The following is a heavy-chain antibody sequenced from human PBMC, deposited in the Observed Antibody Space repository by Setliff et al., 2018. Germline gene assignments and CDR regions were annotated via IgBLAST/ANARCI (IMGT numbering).Heavy chain of an antibody. CDR3: ARMSGFLYMDV. Sequence: PSETLSLTCTVSDDSISSRHYHWTWIRQSPEKGLEWIGEINHRGSTNYNPSLKGRATLSIDASKRQFSLKLTSVTAADTAVYYCARMSGFLYMDVWGKGTTVTVSS. D-gene: IGHD3-3*01. CDR1: DDSISSRHYH. CDR2: INHRGST. V-gene: IGHV4-39*07. J-gene: IGHJ6*03.